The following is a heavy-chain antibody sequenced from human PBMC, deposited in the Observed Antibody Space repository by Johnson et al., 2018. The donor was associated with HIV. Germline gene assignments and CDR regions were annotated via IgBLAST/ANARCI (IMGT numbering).Heavy chain of an antibody. CDR3: AKDRGSSLEAFDI. J-gene: IGHJ3*02. CDR2: IKQDGSEK. V-gene: IGHV3-7*01. CDR1: GFTFSSYW. D-gene: IGHD1-26*01. Sequence: VQLVESGGGLVQPGGSLRLSCAASGFTFSSYWMSWVRQAPGKGLEWVANIKQDGSEKYYVDSVKGRFTISRDNSKNTLYLQMNSLRAEDTAVYYCAKDRGSSLEAFDIWGQGTMVTVSS.